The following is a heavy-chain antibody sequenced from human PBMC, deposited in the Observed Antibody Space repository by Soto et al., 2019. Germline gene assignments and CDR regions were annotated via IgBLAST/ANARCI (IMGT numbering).Heavy chain of an antibody. CDR2: LSASGSGS. CDR3: AKNSNGGSWNFGLDV. V-gene: IGHV3-23*01. J-gene: IGHJ6*02. Sequence: GGSLRLSCTTSRFSLNTYGMTWVRRAPGKGLEWVSTLSASGSGSYYAESVKGRFTVSRDNSKNTMYLQMNSLRDEDTAVYYCAKNSNGGSWNFGLDVWGQGTTVTVSS. CDR1: RFSLNTYG. D-gene: IGHD6-25*01.